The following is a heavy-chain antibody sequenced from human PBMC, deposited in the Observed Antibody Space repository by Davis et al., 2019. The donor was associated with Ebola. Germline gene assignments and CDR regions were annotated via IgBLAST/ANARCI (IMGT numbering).Heavy chain of an antibody. D-gene: IGHD5/OR15-5a*01. V-gene: IGHV2-5*01. Sequence: SGPTLVKPTQTLTLTCTYSGFSLTTSGVGVGWVRQPPGKALEWLALIYWNDDKRFSPSLKTRLSITKDTSKNQVVLTMTNMDPLDAGTYFCAHLHQKRVSAYFDYWGQGALLTVSS. CDR3: AHLHQKRVSAYFDY. CDR1: GFSLTTSGVG. CDR2: IYWNDDK. J-gene: IGHJ4*02.